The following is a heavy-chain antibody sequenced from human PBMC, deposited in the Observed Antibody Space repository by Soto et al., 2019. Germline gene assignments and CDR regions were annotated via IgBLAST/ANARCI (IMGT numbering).Heavy chain of an antibody. CDR2: INPILSMS. CDR1: GDTFTFYS. CDR3: ASSYGSGYRAFDY. J-gene: IGHJ4*02. V-gene: IGHV1-69*02. D-gene: IGHD3-10*01. Sequence: QVQLVQSGAXXXRPGSSXXXXCKASGDTFTFYSINWVRQAPGLGLEWMGRINPILSMSNYAQRFQGRVTMTADKSTSTAYMELSSLRSEDTAIYYCASSYGSGYRAFDYWGQGALVTVSS.